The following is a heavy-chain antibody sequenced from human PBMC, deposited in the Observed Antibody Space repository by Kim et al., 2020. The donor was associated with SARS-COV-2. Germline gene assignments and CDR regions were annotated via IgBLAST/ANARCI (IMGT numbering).Heavy chain of an antibody. Sequence: SETLSLTCTVSGGSISSYYWSWIRQPPGKGLEWIGYIYYSGSTNYNPSLKSRVTISVDTSKNQFSLKLSSVTAADTAVYYCARGEMTAAGDTSYFDYWGQGTLVTVSS. CDR2: IYYSGST. D-gene: IGHD6-13*01. CDR3: ARGEMTAAGDTSYFDY. V-gene: IGHV4-59*13. J-gene: IGHJ4*02. CDR1: GGSISSYY.